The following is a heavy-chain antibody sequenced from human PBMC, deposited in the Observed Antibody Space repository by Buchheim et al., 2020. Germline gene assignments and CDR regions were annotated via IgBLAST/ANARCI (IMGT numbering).Heavy chain of an antibody. D-gene: IGHD3-10*01. CDR1: GGSLSGYY. V-gene: IGHV4-34*02. J-gene: IGHJ4*02. CDR3: VRHYYGLGTHTKYNWLDT. CDR2: INHSGTT. Sequence: QVQLQQWGTGLWKPSETLSLTCAVSGGSLSGYYWTWIRQPPGKGLEWIGHINHSGTTNYSPSLKSRITMPVDTSKTQFSLQLSSVTAADTAIYYCVRHYYGLGTHTKYNWLDTWGQGTL.